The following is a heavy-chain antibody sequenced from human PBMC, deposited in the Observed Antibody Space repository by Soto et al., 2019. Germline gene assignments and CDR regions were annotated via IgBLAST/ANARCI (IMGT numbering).Heavy chain of an antibody. J-gene: IGHJ4*02. CDR2: INPILSMS. CDR3: SSSYGSGYRAFDY. CDR1: GDTFSFYS. D-gene: IGHD3-10*01. Sequence: QVQLVQSGAEVRKPGSSVKVSCKASGDTFSFYSINWVRQAPGLGLEWMGRINPILSMSNYAQRFQGRVTMTEDKSTSTAYMELSGLRSEDTAIYYCSSSYGSGYRAFDYWGQGDLVTVSS. V-gene: IGHV1-69*02.